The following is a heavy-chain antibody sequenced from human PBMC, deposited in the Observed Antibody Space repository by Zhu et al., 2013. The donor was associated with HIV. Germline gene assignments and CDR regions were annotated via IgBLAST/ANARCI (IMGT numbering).Heavy chain of an antibody. Sequence: QVQLVQSGAELRKPGSSVKVSCKTSGGTFNTYGVNWVRQAPGQGLEWMGGITPILNTPYYAQKFQGRVTITADESTTTVYMEVNSVRSEDTAVYYCARDEGSGWYIFNYWGQGTLVTVSS. CDR3: ARDEGSGWYIFNY. J-gene: IGHJ4*02. CDR1: GGTFNTYG. D-gene: IGHD6-19*01. CDR2: ITPILNTP. V-gene: IGHV1-69*01.